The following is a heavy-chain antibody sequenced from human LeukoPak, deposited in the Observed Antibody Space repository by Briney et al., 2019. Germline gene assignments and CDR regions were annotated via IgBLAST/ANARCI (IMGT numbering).Heavy chain of an antibody. CDR3: ARSQYYDILTGVYYYYGMDV. J-gene: IGHJ6*04. Sequence: PSETLSLTCTVSGGSISSYYWSWIRQPPGKGLEWIGYIYYSGSTNYNPSLKSRVTISVDTSKNQFSLKLSSVTAADTAVYYCARSQYYDILTGVYYYYGMDVWGKGTTVTVSS. D-gene: IGHD3-9*01. CDR2: IYYSGST. CDR1: GGSISSYY. V-gene: IGHV4-59*01.